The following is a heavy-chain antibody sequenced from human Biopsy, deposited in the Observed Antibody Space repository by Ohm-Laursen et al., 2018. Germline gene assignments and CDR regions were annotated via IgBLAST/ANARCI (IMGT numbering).Heavy chain of an antibody. CDR3: ARDALGGGSYRFFY. V-gene: IGHV1-69*01. CDR1: GGTFTNYA. D-gene: IGHD1-26*01. Sequence: ESSVNVSCKVSGGTFTNYAISWVRQAPGQGLEWMGGIIPIFGTANYAQKFQGRVTITADESTSTAYMELSSLRSDDTAVYYCARDALGGGSYRFFYWGQGSLVTVSS. CDR2: IIPIFGTA. J-gene: IGHJ4*02.